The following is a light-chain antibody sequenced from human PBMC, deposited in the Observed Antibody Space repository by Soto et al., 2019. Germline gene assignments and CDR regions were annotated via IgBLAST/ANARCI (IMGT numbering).Light chain of an antibody. V-gene: IGKV1-39*01. CDR3: QQAHSTPWT. CDR1: QTITTY. Sequence: DIQMTQSPSSLSASVGDRVIITCRASQTITTYLNWYQQKPGKAPQLLIYGASTLQSGVPSRFTGSGSGTDFNLTISSLQPEDFATYHCQQAHSTPWTFGQGTKLEIK. J-gene: IGKJ1*01. CDR2: GAS.